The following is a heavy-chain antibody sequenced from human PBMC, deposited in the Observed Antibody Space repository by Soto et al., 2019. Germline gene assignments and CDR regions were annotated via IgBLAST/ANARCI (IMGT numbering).Heavy chain of an antibody. Sequence: PGGSLRLSCAASGFTFSSYSMNWVRQAPGKGLEWVSSISGSSSYIYYADSVKGRFTISRDNAKNSLYLQMNSLRAEDTAVYYCARDRSVDRDGMDVWGQGTTVTVSS. CDR2: ISGSSSYI. CDR1: GFTFSSYS. CDR3: ARDRSVDRDGMDV. V-gene: IGHV3-21*01. J-gene: IGHJ6*01. D-gene: IGHD3-16*02.